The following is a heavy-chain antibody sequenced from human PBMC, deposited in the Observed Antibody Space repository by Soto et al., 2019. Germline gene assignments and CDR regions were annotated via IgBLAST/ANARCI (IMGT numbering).Heavy chain of an antibody. J-gene: IGHJ4*02. CDR1: GFSFSGNW. V-gene: IGHV3-7*03. D-gene: IGHD6-19*01. CDR2: VNEDGSEK. Sequence: SGGSLRLSCAASGFSFSGNWMTWVRQAPGKGLEWEANVNEDGSEKNYVDSVKGRFTISRDNAKNSLYLQVNSLTAADTAVYYCARLRSGWSIDYWGQGALVTVSS. CDR3: ARLRSGWSIDY.